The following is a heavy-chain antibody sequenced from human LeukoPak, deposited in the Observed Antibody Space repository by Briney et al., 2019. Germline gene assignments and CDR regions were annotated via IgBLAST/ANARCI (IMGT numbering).Heavy chain of an antibody. CDR3: ARVDYYDSSGYYLIDI. V-gene: IGHV4-4*07. CDR2: IYTSGST. Sequence: SETLSLTCTVSGGSISSYYWSWIRQPAGKGLEWIGRIYTSGSTNYNPSLKSRVTMSVDTSKNQFSLKLSSVTAADTAVYYCARVDYYDSSGYYLIDIWGQGTMVTVSS. J-gene: IGHJ3*02. CDR1: GGSISSYY. D-gene: IGHD3-22*01.